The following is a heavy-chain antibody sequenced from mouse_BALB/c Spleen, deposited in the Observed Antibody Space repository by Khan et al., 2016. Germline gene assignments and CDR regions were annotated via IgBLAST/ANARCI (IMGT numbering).Heavy chain of an antibody. CDR1: GISITTGNYR. J-gene: IGHJ4*01. Sequence: EVQLQESGPGLVKPSQTVSLTCTVTGISITTGNYRWSWIRQFPGNKLEWIGYIYYSGTITYNPSLTSRTTITRDTSKNQFFLEMNSLTAEDTATYYCARDRYDYYAMDYWGQGTSVTVSS. CDR3: ARDRYDYYAMDY. V-gene: IGHV3-5*02. CDR2: IYYSGTI.